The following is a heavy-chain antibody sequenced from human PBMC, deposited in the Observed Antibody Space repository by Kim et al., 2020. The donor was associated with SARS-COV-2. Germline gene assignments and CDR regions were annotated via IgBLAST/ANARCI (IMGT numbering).Heavy chain of an antibody. CDR1: GGSISSYY. V-gene: IGHV4-59*01. D-gene: IGHD6-19*01. J-gene: IGHJ4*02. Sequence: SETLSLTCTVSGGSISSYYWSWIRQPPGKGLEWIGYIYYSGSTNYNPSLKSRVTISVDTSKNQFSLKLSSVTAADTAVYYCAREPGSSGWNEGLFDYWGQGTLVTVSS. CDR2: IYYSGST. CDR3: AREPGSSGWNEGLFDY.